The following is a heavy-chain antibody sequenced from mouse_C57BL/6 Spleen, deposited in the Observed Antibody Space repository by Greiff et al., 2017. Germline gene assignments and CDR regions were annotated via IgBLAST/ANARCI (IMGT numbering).Heavy chain of an antibody. CDR3: ASYDYDRAWFAY. CDR2: IDPSDSYT. J-gene: IGHJ3*01. Sequence: QVQLQQPGAELVKPGASVKLSCKASGYTFTSYWMQWVKQRPGQGLEWIGEIDPSDSYTNYNQKFKGKATLTVDPSSSTAYMQLSSLTSEDSAVYYCASYDYDRAWFAYWGQGTLVTVSA. D-gene: IGHD2-4*01. V-gene: IGHV1-50*01. CDR1: GYTFTSYW.